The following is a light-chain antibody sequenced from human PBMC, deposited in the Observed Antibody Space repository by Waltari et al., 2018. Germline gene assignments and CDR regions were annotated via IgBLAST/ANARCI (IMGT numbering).Light chain of an antibody. CDR3: QAYDSSLSGYV. CDR1: SSNIGAGYD. CDR2: GNR. V-gene: IGLV1-40*01. J-gene: IGLJ3*02. Sequence: QSVLQPPPSVSGAPGQGVTISCTGSSSNIGAGYDVHWYQQLPGTAPKLLTDGNRNRPAGFPYRFSCSKSVTSASLAITGLQAEDEADYYGQAYDSSLSGYVFGGGTKLTVL.